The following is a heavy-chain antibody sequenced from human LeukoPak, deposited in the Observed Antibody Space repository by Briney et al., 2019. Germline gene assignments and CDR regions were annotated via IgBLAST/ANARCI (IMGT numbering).Heavy chain of an antibody. D-gene: IGHD3-10*01. CDR1: GGSISSYY. CDR2: IYTSGST. V-gene: IGHV4-4*07. Sequence: PSETLSLTCTVSGGSISSYYWSWIRQPAGKGLEWIGRIYTSGSTNYNPSLKSRVTMSVGTSKNQFSLKLSSVTAADTAVYYCARDRKGNGSGSYYIRAFDIWGQGTMVTVSS. J-gene: IGHJ3*02. CDR3: ARDRKGNGSGSYYIRAFDI.